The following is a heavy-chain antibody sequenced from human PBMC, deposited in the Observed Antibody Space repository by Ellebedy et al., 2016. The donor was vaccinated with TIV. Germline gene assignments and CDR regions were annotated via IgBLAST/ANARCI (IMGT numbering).Heavy chain of an antibody. CDR2: ISGSGGST. CDR1: GFTFSSYA. Sequence: GESLKISXAASGFTFSSYAMSWVRQAPGKGLEWVSAISGSGGSTYYADSVKGRFTVSRDNAKNSLYLQMNSLRAEDTSVYYCTSLSPANDYWGQGTLVTVSS. D-gene: IGHD1-14*01. V-gene: IGHV3-23*01. CDR3: TSLSPANDY. J-gene: IGHJ4*02.